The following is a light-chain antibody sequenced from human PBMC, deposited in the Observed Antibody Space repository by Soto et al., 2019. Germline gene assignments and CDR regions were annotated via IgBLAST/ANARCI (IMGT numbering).Light chain of an antibody. J-gene: IGLJ1*01. CDR2: EVT. Sequence: QSVLTQPDSVSGSPGQSITISCTGTSSDIGSYDYVSWYQQHPGKAPNLIIYEVTDRPSGVSNRFSGSKSGNTASLTISGLQAEDEADYYCSSFTSTSTRLFGSGTKVTVL. V-gene: IGLV2-14*01. CDR3: SSFTSTSTRL. CDR1: SSDIGSYDY.